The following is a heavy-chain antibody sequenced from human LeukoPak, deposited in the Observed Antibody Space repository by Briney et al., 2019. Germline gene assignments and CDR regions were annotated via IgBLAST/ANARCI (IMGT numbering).Heavy chain of an antibody. Sequence: SETLSLTCAVYGESFSGYYYYWTWLRQPPGKGLEWIGEIKHIGGTNYNASLRSRVTISADTSKNQFSLRLTSVTAADTAVYYCARLAIRGSNYGFDYWGQGTLVTASS. D-gene: IGHD5-18*01. CDR1: GESFSGYY. CDR3: ARLAIRGSNYGFDY. J-gene: IGHJ4*02. V-gene: IGHV4-34*01. CDR2: IKHIGGT.